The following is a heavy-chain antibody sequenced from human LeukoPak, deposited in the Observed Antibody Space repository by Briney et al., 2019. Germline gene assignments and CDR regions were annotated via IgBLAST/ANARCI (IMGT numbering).Heavy chain of an antibody. D-gene: IGHD1-26*01. CDR1: GGSFSGYY. CDR3: ARHVRGATGY. Sequence: TSSETLSLTCAVYGGSFSGYYCSWIRQPPGKGLEWIGEINHSGSTYYNPSLKSRVTISVDTSKNQFSLKLSSVTAADTAVYYCARHVRGATGYWGQGTLVTVSS. J-gene: IGHJ4*02. CDR2: INHSGST. V-gene: IGHV4-34*01.